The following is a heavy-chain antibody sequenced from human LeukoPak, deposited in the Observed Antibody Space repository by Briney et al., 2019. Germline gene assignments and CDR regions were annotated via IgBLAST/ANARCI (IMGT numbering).Heavy chain of an antibody. CDR2: IYTSGST. J-gene: IGHJ6*03. CDR1: GGSISSYY. V-gene: IGHV4-4*07. D-gene: IGHD3-3*01. Sequence: SETLSLTCTVSGGSISSYYWSWIRQPAGKGLEWIGRIYTSGSTNYNPSLKSRVTMSVDTFKNQFSLKLSSVTAADTAVYYCARTQDFWSGSYDRGYYYYYMDVWGKGTTVTVSS. CDR3: ARTQDFWSGSYDRGYYYYYMDV.